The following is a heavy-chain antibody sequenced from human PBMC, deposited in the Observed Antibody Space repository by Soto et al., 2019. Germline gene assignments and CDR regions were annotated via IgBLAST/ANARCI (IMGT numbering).Heavy chain of an antibody. D-gene: IGHD6-19*01. CDR2: IYYSGST. CDR3: AGYSSGHDAFDI. J-gene: IGHJ3*02. CDR1: GGSISSYY. V-gene: IGHV4-59*01. Sequence: SETLSLTCTVSGGSISSYYWSWIRQPPGKGLEWIGYIYYSGSTNYNPSLKSRVTISVDTSKNQFSLKLSSVTAADTAVYYCAGYSSGHDAFDIWGQGTMVTVSS.